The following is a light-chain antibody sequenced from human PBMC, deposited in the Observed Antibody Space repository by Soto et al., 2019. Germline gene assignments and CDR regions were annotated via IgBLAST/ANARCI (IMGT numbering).Light chain of an antibody. Sequence: EIQMTQSPSSLSASVGDRVTITCRASQSISTNLNWYLQESGKAPRFLIYAASNLQSGVPSRFSGSGSGTDFTLTIGNLEPEDFATYYCQQSYSSPYTFGQGTKMEIK. V-gene: IGKV1-39*01. CDR1: QSISTN. CDR3: QQSYSSPYT. CDR2: AAS. J-gene: IGKJ2*01.